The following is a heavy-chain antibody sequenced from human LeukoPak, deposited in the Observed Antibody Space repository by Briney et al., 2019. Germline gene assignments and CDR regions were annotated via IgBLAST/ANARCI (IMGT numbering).Heavy chain of an antibody. V-gene: IGHV1-18*01. CDR3: ARDSGEGDYYDSSGSFDY. J-gene: IGHJ4*02. Sequence: ASVKVSCKASGYTFTSYGISWVRQAPGQGVEWMGWISAYNGNTNYAQKLQGRVTMTTDTSTSTAYMELRSLRSDDTAVYYCARDSGEGDYYDSSGSFDYWGQGTLVTVSS. CDR1: GYTFTSYG. D-gene: IGHD3-22*01. CDR2: ISAYNGNT.